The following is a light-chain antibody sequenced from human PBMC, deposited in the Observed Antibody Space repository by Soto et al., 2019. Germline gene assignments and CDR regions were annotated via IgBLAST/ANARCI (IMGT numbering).Light chain of an antibody. CDR2: ATS. V-gene: IGKV1-27*01. Sequence: DVQMTQSPSSLSAFVGDRVTITCQASQGIAPYLAWFQQKPGKVPKLLIYATSTLQSGFPSRFSGSGSGTDFTLTISSLQPEDVAPYYCQKYNSSPLTFCGGTKVEIK. CDR1: QGIAPY. CDR3: QKYNSSPLT. J-gene: IGKJ4*01.